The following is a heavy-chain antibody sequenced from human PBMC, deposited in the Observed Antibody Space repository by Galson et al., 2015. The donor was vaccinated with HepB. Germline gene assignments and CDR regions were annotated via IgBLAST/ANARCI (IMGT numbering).Heavy chain of an antibody. CDR2: VKPNSGGT. Sequence: SVKVSCKASGYTFTGYYMHWVRQAPGQGLEWMGWVKPNSGGTNYAQKFQGRDTMTRDKSISTAYMELSRLSSDDTAVYYCAGEGRGGSYSAVGYWGQGTLVTVSS. D-gene: IGHD1-26*01. CDR1: GYTFTGYY. J-gene: IGHJ4*02. V-gene: IGHV1-2*02. CDR3: AGEGRGGSYSAVGY.